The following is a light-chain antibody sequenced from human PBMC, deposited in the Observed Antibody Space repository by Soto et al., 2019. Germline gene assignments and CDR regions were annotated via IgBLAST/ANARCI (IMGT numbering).Light chain of an antibody. CDR1: QSVSTS. Sequence: EIVMTQSTATLSVSPGERATLSCRASQSVSTSLAWYQQKPGQAPRLLISGASTRATGVPARFSGSGSETDFTLTISSLQSEDFTVYYCQQYNNWWTFGQGTKVEIK. CDR2: GAS. J-gene: IGKJ1*01. CDR3: QQYNNWWT. V-gene: IGKV3-15*01.